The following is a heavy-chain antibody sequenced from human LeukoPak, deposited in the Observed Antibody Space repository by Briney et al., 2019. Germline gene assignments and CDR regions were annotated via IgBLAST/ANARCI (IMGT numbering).Heavy chain of an antibody. D-gene: IGHD1-26*01. J-gene: IGHJ5*02. Sequence: GGSLRLSCAASGFTFSSYWMHWVRQAPGKGLVWVSRINNDGSITNYADSVKGRFTISRDNSKNSLYLQMESLRVEDTAVYYCANFQTVGVKPFEHWGQGTLVTVSS. CDR1: GFTFSSYW. V-gene: IGHV3-74*01. CDR2: INNDGSIT. CDR3: ANFQTVGVKPFEH.